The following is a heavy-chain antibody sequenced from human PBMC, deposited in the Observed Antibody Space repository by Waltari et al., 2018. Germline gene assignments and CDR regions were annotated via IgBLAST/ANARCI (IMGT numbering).Heavy chain of an antibody. Sequence: QVQLVQSGAEVKKPGSSVKVSCKASGGTFSSYTISWVRQAPGQGLEWMGRIIPILGIANYEQKFQGRVTITADKSTSTAYMELSSLRSEDTAVYYCARCIAVGYFDYWGQGTLVTVSS. D-gene: IGHD6-19*01. J-gene: IGHJ4*02. V-gene: IGHV1-69*02. CDR1: GGTFSSYT. CDR3: ARCIAVGYFDY. CDR2: IIPILGIA.